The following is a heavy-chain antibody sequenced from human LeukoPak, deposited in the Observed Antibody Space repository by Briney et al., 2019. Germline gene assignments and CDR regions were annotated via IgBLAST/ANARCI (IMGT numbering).Heavy chain of an antibody. CDR2: ISGSGGST. V-gene: IGHV3-23*01. Sequence: GGSLRLSCAASGFTFSSYAMSWVRQAPGKGLEWVSAISGSGGSTYYADSVKGRFTISRDNSKNTLYLQMNSLRAEDTAVYHCAKDSSSWPKTIDYWGQGTLVTVSS. CDR3: AKDSSSWPKTIDY. D-gene: IGHD6-13*01. J-gene: IGHJ4*02. CDR1: GFTFSSYA.